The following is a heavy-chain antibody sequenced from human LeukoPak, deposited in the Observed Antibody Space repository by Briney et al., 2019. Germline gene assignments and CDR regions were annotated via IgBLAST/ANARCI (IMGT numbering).Heavy chain of an antibody. J-gene: IGHJ4*01. Sequence: GRSLRLSCAASGFSFTSFSIHWVRQTPDKGLEWLAVISFDGTTKYYADSVKGRLTISRDNSKNTVFLQMNSLRFEDTALYFCARRWDSSGPIDYWGQGTLVSVSS. CDR2: ISFDGTTK. CDR3: ARRWDSSGPIDY. D-gene: IGHD3-22*01. CDR1: GFSFTSFS. V-gene: IGHV3-30*04.